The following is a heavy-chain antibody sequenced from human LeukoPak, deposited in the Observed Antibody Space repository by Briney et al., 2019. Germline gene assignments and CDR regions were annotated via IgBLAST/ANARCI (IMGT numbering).Heavy chain of an antibody. J-gene: IGHJ4*02. D-gene: IGHD5-12*01. V-gene: IGHV3-21*01. CDR3: ARSRWWIYDY. CDR2: ISSGTSYI. Sequence: GGSLRLSCAASGFTFRSYAMNWVRQAPGKGLEWVSSISSGTSYIYYADSVKGRFTISRDNAKNSLYLQMNSLRAEDTAVYYCARSRWWIYDYWGQGILVTVSS. CDR1: GFTFRSYA.